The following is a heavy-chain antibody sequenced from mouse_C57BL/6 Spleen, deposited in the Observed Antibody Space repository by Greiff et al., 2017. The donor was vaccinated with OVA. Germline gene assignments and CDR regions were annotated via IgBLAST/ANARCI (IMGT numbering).Heavy chain of an antibody. CDR1: GFTFSSYG. D-gene: IGHD2-2*01. V-gene: IGHV5-6*01. J-gene: IGHJ1*03. CDR2: ISSGGSYT. CDR3: ARHLSTMVTTAYFDV. Sequence: EVHLVESGGDLVKPGGSLKLSCAASGFTFSSYGMSWVRQTPDKRLEWVATISSGGSYTYYPDSVKGRFTISRDNAKNTLYLQMSSLKSEDTAMYYCARHLSTMVTTAYFDVWGTGTTVTVSS.